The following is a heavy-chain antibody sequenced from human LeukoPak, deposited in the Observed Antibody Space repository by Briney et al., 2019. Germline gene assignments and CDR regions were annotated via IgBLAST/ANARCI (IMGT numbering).Heavy chain of an antibody. CDR2: IGNSGGST. CDR1: GFTFSNYA. J-gene: IGHJ4*02. CDR3: AKVNPDSSGFYSPFDY. Sequence: GGSLRLSCAASGFTFSNYAMSWVHQAPGKGLEWVSVIGNSGGSTYYADSVKGRFSISRDNSKNTLYLQMNSLRAEDTAVYYCAKVNPDSSGFYSPFDYWGQGTLVTVSS. D-gene: IGHD3-22*01. V-gene: IGHV3-23*01.